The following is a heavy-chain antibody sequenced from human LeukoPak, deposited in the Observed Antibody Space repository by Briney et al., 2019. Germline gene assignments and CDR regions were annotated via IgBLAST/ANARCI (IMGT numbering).Heavy chain of an antibody. V-gene: IGHV1-2*06. CDR2: INPNSGGT. CDR3: ARARSNRASGYGSGSYYYNWFDP. D-gene: IGHD3-10*01. Sequence: ASVKVSCKASGYTFTGYYMHWVRQAPGQGLEWMGRINPNSGGTNYAQKFQGRVTMTRDTSISTAYMELSRLRSDDTAVYYCARARSNRASGYGSGSYYYNWFDPWGQGTLVTVSS. J-gene: IGHJ5*02. CDR1: GYTFTGYY.